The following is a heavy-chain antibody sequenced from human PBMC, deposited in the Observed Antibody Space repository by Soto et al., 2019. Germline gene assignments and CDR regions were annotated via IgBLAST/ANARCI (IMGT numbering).Heavy chain of an antibody. CDR1: GYTFTDYF. Sequence: QVQVVQSGAEVKKPGASVRISCKASGYTFTDYFIHWVRQAPGQGLEWMGRINPSGGSTTKAQKFKGRITMPGDTSTSTAYMELSSLRSADTAVYYCTRGRPYYQYAMDVWGQGTTVTVSS. CDR2: INPSGGST. J-gene: IGHJ6*02. CDR3: TRGRPYYQYAMDV. V-gene: IGHV1-46*03.